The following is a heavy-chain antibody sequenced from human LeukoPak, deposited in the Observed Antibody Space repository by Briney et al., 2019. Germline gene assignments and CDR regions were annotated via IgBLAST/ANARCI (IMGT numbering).Heavy chain of an antibody. CDR2: LNWNGGST. J-gene: IGHJ4*02. Sequence: PGGSLRHSCAASGFTFDDYRMSWVRPAPGKGLELVSDLNWNGGSTGSPDSVKGPFTITRDNAKNSLYLQMNSLRAEDTALYYCARDRGYSGYGASFDYWGQGTLVTVSS. CDR1: GFTFDDYR. CDR3: ARDRGYSGYGASFDY. D-gene: IGHD5-12*01. V-gene: IGHV3-20*04.